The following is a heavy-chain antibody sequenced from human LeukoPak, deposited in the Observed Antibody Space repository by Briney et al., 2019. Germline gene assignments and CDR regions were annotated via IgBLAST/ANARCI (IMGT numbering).Heavy chain of an antibody. J-gene: IGHJ6*02. V-gene: IGHV1-69*01. CDR3: ARDYCSSTSCTNSYYYGMDV. Sequence: SVKVSCKASGGTFSSYAISWVRQAPGQGLEWMGGIIPIFGTANYAQKFQGRVTITADESTSTAYMELSSLRSEDTAVYYCARDYCSSTSCTNSYYYGMDVWGQGTTVTVSS. CDR2: IIPIFGTA. CDR1: GGTFSSYA. D-gene: IGHD2-2*01.